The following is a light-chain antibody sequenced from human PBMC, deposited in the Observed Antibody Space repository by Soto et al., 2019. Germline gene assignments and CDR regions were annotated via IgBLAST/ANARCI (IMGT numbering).Light chain of an antibody. J-gene: IGLJ2*01. Sequence: QSVLTQPPSVSEAPRQRVTISCSGSSSNIGNNAVNWYQQLPGKAPKLLIYYDDLLPSGVSDRFSGSKSGTSASLAISGLQSEDEADYYCRSYAGSNNLLFGGGTKLTVL. CDR3: RSYAGSNNLL. CDR1: SSNIGNNA. CDR2: YDD. V-gene: IGLV1-36*01.